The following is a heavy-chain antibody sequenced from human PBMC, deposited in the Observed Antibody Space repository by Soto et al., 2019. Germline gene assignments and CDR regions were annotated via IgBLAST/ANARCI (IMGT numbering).Heavy chain of an antibody. CDR1: GGSISSGAYF. J-gene: IGHJ5*02. D-gene: IGHD3-10*01. CDR2: IYYSGTS. V-gene: IGHV4-31*03. CDR3: VSMVRGVTNWFDP. Sequence: QVQLQESGPGLVKPSQTLSLTCTVSGGSISSGAYFWTWIRQHPGKGLEWIGYIYYSGTSYYNPSLKGRVTISVDTSKNQFSLKVTSVTAADTAVYYCVSMVRGVTNWFDPWGQGTLVTVSS.